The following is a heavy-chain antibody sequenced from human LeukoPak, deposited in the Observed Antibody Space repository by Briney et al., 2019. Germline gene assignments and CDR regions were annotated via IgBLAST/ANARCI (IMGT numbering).Heavy chain of an antibody. CDR3: ARSTRGNWFDP. V-gene: IGHV4-61*02. J-gene: IGHJ5*02. CDR2: ICTSGST. Sequence: PSETLSLTCTVSGGSISSGSYYWSWIRQPVGKGLEWIGRICTSGSTNYNPSLKSRVTISVDTSKNQFSLKLSSVTAADTAVYYCARSTRGNWFDPWGQGTLVTVSS. CDR1: GGSISSGSYY. D-gene: IGHD2-2*01.